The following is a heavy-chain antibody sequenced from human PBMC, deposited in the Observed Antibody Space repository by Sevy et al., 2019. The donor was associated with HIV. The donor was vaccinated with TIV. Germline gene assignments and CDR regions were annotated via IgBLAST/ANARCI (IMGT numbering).Heavy chain of an antibody. Sequence: GGSLRLSCVVSGYSFSSYAISWVRQAPGKGLEWVSTINGGGGSTYYADSVKGRFTISRDNPKNTLFLQMINLRVDDTAIYYCARPSPRIAAAASGFYDNWGQGTLVTVSS. V-gene: IGHV3-23*01. J-gene: IGHJ4*02. D-gene: IGHD6-13*01. CDR1: GYSFSSYA. CDR3: ARPSPRIAAAASGFYDN. CDR2: INGGGGST.